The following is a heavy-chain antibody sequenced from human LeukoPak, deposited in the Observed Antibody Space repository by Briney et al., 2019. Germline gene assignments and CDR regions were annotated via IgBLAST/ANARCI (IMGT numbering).Heavy chain of an antibody. CDR3: ARERRDSSGYYYYYYMDV. D-gene: IGHD3-22*01. CDR1: GYTFTSYG. V-gene: IGHV1-18*01. CDR2: ISAYNGNT. J-gene: IGHJ6*03. Sequence: ASVKVSCKASGYTFTSYGISWVRQAPGQGLEWMGWISAYNGNTNYAQKLQGRVTMTTDTSTSTAYMELRSLRSDDTAVYYCARERRDSSGYYYYYYMDVWGKETTVTVSS.